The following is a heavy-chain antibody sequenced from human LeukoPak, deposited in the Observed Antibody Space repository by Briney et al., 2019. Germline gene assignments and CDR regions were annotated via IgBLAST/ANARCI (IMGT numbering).Heavy chain of an antibody. CDR1: GGSISSSSYY. V-gene: IGHV4-61*01. Sequence: SETLSLTCTVSGGSISSSSYYWSWIRQPPGKGLEWIGYIYYSGSTNYNPSLKSRVTISVDTSKNQFSLKLSSVTAADTAVYYCARSSGWYPDYWGQGTLVTVSS. CDR3: ARSSGWYPDY. J-gene: IGHJ4*02. D-gene: IGHD6-19*01. CDR2: IYYSGST.